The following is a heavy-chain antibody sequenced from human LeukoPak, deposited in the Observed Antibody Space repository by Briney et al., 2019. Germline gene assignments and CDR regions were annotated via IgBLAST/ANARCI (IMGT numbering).Heavy chain of an antibody. Sequence: SVKVSCKASGGALSSYALNWVRQAPGQGLEWIGRIIPIFAIVNYAQNFQGRVTITADKSTNTAYMELSSLRFEDTAFYYCARADSSGYSLDENFDYWGQGTLVTVSS. J-gene: IGHJ4*02. D-gene: IGHD3-22*01. CDR3: ARADSSGYSLDENFDY. CDR2: IIPIFAIV. V-gene: IGHV1-69*04. CDR1: GGALSSYA.